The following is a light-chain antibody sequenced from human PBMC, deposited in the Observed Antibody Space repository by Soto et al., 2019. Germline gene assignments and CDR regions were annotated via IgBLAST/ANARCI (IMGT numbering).Light chain of an antibody. CDR2: EAS. V-gene: IGKV1-33*01. Sequence: DIQMTQSPSSLSASVGDRITITCQASQDINKYLIWYQQPPGKAPKFLIYEASNLERGVPSRFSGSGSGTDFTFTINSLQPEDIATYYCQQYHSLPFTFGPGTKLDIK. J-gene: IGKJ3*01. CDR1: QDINKY. CDR3: QQYHSLPFT.